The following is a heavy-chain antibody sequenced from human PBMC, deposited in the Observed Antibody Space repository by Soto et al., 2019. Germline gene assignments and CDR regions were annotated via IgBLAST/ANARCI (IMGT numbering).Heavy chain of an antibody. V-gene: IGHV1-69*01. Sequence: QVQLVQSGAEVKKPGSSVKVSCKVSGGIFSSYAIGWERQAPGQGLEWMAGIIPITGTTNRAQKFQGRVTVTADESTTTVYMELSSLTAEDTAVYYCAREYSSSSQYLYFDVWGRGTMVTVSS. CDR2: IIPITGTT. CDR1: GGIFSSYA. CDR3: AREYSSSSQYLYFDV. J-gene: IGHJ2*01. D-gene: IGHD3-22*01.